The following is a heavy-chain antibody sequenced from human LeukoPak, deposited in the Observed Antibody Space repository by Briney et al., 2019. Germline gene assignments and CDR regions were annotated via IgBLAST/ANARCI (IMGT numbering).Heavy chain of an antibody. CDR2: IHHSGNT. CDR1: GGSISNYC. Sequence: PSETLSLTCTVSGGSISNYCWTWSRQTPGEGLEWIGYIHHSGNTNYNPSLKSRVSMSVDTSKNQFSLKLSSVTVADTAVYYCARDALSFSGSYQTNNWLDPWGQGALVTVSS. V-gene: IGHV4-59*01. J-gene: IGHJ5*02. D-gene: IGHD1-26*01. CDR3: ARDALSFSGSYQTNNWLDP.